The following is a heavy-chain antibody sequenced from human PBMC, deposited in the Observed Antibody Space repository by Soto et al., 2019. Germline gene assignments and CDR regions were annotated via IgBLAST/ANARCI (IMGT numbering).Heavy chain of an antibody. CDR3: ATGFWSGPIAHYFDY. V-gene: IGHV1-69*06. J-gene: IGHJ4*01. CDR2: IIPLFGTE. Sequence: QVHLVQSGAEVKKPGSSVKVSCKASGGSFSTYAINWLRQAPGLGLEWMGGIIPLFGTENYAQNFQDRFTFTADKSTTTAYMEERSLSSEHTAVYYCATGFWSGPIAHYFDYWGQGTLVTVSS. CDR1: GGSFSTYA. D-gene: IGHD3-3*01.